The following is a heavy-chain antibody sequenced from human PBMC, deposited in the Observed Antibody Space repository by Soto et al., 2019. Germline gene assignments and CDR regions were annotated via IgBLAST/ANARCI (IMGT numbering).Heavy chain of an antibody. CDR2: INHSGST. D-gene: IGHD6-19*01. Sequence: SETLSLTCAVYGGSFSGYYWSWIRQPPGKGLEWIGEINHSGSTNYNPSLKSRVTVSVDTSKNQFSLKLSSVTAADTAVYYCARGISSIAVAGPFFDYWGQGTLVTVSS. CDR1: GGSFSGYY. CDR3: ARGISSIAVAGPFFDY. J-gene: IGHJ4*02. V-gene: IGHV4-34*01.